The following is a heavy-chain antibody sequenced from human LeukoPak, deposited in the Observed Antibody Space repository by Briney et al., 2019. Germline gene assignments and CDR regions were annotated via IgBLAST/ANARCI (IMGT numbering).Heavy chain of an antibody. CDR3: ARDLLPHYYDRTHNAFDI. V-gene: IGHV1-69*06. CDR1: GGTFSSYA. J-gene: IGHJ3*02. D-gene: IGHD3-22*01. CDR2: IIPIFGTA. Sequence: ASVKVSCKASGGTFSSYAISWVRQAPGQGLEWMGGIIPIFGTANYAQKFQGRVTITADKSTSTAYMELSSLRSEDTAVYYCARDLLPHYYDRTHNAFDIWGQGTMVTVSS.